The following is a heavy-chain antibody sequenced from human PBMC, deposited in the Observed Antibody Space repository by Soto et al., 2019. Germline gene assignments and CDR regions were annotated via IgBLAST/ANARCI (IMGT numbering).Heavy chain of an antibody. CDR2: IPNDGSYQ. J-gene: IGHJ3*02. CDR3: ARDDDYPDNALDM. Sequence: QVQLVESGGGVVQPGRSLRLSGVASTFTFSAYGMHWVRQAPGKGLEWVAVIPNDGSYQVYADSVKGRFTISRDNSKNTLYLQMNSLRGEDTAIYYCARDDDYPDNALDMWGQGTLVTVSS. CDR1: TFTFSAYG. V-gene: IGHV3-33*01. D-gene: IGHD3-16*01.